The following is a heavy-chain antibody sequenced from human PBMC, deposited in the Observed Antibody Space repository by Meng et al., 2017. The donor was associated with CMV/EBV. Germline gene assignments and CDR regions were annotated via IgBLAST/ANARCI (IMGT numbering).Heavy chain of an antibody. J-gene: IGHJ4*02. CDR3: ARASRFGGYYPPFFDY. CDR1: GFTVSGNY. V-gene: IGHV3-66*02. Sequence: SGFTVSGNYMSWGRQATGKGLEWVSVIYSGGSTYYADSVKGRFTISRDNSKNTLYLQMNSLRAEDTAVYYCARASRFGGYYPPFFDYWGQGTLVTVSS. D-gene: IGHD3-22*01. CDR2: IYSGGST.